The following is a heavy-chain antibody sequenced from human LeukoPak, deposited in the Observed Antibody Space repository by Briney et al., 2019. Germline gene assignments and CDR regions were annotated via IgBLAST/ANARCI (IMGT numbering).Heavy chain of an antibody. J-gene: IGHJ4*02. CDR2: ISAYNGNT. CDR1: GYTFTSYG. V-gene: IGHV1-18*01. D-gene: IGHD3-22*01. CDR3: ARESHYYDSSGYQGMDY. Sequence: ASVKVSCKASGYTFTSYGISWVRQAPGQGLEWMGWISAYNGNTNYAQKLRGRVTMTTDTSTSTAYMELRSLRSDDTAVYYCARESHYYDSSGYQGMDYWGQGTLVTVSS.